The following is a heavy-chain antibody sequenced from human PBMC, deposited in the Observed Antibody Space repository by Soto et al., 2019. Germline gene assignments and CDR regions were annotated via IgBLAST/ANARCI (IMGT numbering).Heavy chain of an antibody. D-gene: IGHD3-16*01. V-gene: IGHV3-74*01. J-gene: IGHJ5*02. CDR2: IDYDGGTT. CDR3: ARVARGAWGVFDP. Sequence: EVQLVESGGGLVQPGGSLRLSCAASGFTFSSYWMPWVRQAPGKGLEWVSRIDYDGGTTNYADSVKGRFTISRDNAKNALYLQMSSLTAEDTAVYYCARVARGAWGVFDPWGQGTLVTVSP. CDR1: GFTFSSYW.